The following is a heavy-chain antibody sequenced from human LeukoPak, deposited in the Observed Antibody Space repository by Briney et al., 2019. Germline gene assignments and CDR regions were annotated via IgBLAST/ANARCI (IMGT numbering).Heavy chain of an antibody. Sequence: GGSLRLSCAASGFSFTSAWMVWVRQAPRKGLEWVGRIQSNLDGGTTDFAAPVKGRFTISRDDLARTVYLEMNNLKADDTGVYYCTTDFSHFDFSSGYYSYWGQGSLVTVSS. CDR3: TTDFSHFDFSSGYYSY. J-gene: IGHJ4*02. V-gene: IGHV3-15*01. CDR1: GFSFTSAW. CDR2: IQSNLDGGTT. D-gene: IGHD3-3*01.